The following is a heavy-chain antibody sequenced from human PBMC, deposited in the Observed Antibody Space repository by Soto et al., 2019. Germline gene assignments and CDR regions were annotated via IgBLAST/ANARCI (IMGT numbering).Heavy chain of an antibody. CDR1: GGSFSGYY. D-gene: IGHD2-15*01. V-gene: IGHV4-34*01. Sequence: PSETLSLTCAVYGGSFSGYYWSWIRQPPGKGLEWIGEINHSGSTNYNPSLKSRVTISVDTSKNQFSLKLSSVTAADTAVYYCAGSYCSGGSCSQRWFDPWGQGTLGTVSS. CDR3: AGSYCSGGSCSQRWFDP. CDR2: INHSGST. J-gene: IGHJ5*02.